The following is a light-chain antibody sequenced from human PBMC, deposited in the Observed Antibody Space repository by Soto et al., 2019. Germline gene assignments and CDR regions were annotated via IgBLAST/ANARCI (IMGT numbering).Light chain of an antibody. J-gene: IGKJ2*01. CDR1: QSVSSN. CDR2: GAS. Sequence: EILMTQSPATLSVSRGERATLSCRASQSVSSNLAWYQQKPGQAPSLLIYGASTRATGIPARFSGSGSGTEFTLTISSLQSEDFAVYYCQQYNNWPLYTFGQGTKLEIK. V-gene: IGKV3-15*01. CDR3: QQYNNWPLYT.